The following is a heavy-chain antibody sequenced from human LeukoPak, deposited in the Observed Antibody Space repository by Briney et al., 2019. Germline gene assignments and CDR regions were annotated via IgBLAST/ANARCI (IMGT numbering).Heavy chain of an antibody. CDR1: GFTFSSYG. D-gene: IGHD5-18*01. V-gene: IGHV3-30*18. CDR2: ISYDGSNK. J-gene: IGHJ6*04. Sequence: GGSLRLSCAASGFTFSSYGMHWVRQAPGKWLEWVAAISYDGSNKYYADSVKGRFTISRDNSKNTLYLQMNSLRAEDTAVYYCAKDIGQLWYFYYYYYGMDVWGKGTTVTVSS. CDR3: AKDIGQLWYFYYYYYGMDV.